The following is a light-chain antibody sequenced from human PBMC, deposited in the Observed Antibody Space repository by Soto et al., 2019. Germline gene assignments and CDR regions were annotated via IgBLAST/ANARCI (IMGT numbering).Light chain of an antibody. Sequence: EIVLKHSPGALSLSPGERATLSSGASQSVSSNYLAWYQQKPGRAPRLLIYGASSRATGIPDRFSGSGSGTDFSLTISRLEPEDFAVYYCQQYGSSPLTFGGGTKVDIK. CDR1: QSVSSNY. J-gene: IGKJ4*01. CDR3: QQYGSSPLT. V-gene: IGKV3-20*01. CDR2: GAS.